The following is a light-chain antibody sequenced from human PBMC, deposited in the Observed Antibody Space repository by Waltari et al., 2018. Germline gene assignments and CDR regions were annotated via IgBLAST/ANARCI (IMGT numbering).Light chain of an antibody. CDR3: QQYYSTPLT. Sequence: DIVMTQSPDSLAVSLGERATINCKSSQSVLYSSNNKNYLACYQQKPGQPPKLLIYWASTRESGVPDRFSGSGSGTDFTLTISSLQAEDVAVYYCQQYYSTPLTFGGGTEVEIK. CDR2: WAS. V-gene: IGKV4-1*01. J-gene: IGKJ4*01. CDR1: QSVLYSSNNKNY.